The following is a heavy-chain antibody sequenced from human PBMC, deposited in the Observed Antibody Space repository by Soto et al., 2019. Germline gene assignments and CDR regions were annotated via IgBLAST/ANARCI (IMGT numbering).Heavy chain of an antibody. Sequence: SETLSLTCTVSGISVSTSDYYWGWVRQPPGKGLDWIGNIYYSGSTFYNPSLRSRVTLSVDTSKNQFSLRLNSVTVADTAVYFCAGFVVPASRNSDFDYWGQGTLVTVSS. D-gene: IGHD2-15*01. CDR1: GISVSTSDYY. CDR2: IYYSGST. V-gene: IGHV4-39*01. CDR3: AGFVVPASRNSDFDY. J-gene: IGHJ4*02.